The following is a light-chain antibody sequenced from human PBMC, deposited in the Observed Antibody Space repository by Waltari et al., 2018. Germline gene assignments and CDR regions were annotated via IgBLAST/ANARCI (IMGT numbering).Light chain of an antibody. J-gene: IGLJ2*01. Sequence: QSALTQPASVSGSPGQSITISCTGTSSDVGSYNFVSWYQHHPGKAPKLIIYEVTKRPLVVSDRFSGSTSDNTASLTISGLQAEDEADYYCFSYAGSNTFKFGGGTMLTVL. V-gene: IGLV2-23*02. CDR2: EVT. CDR3: FSYAGSNTFK. CDR1: SSDVGSYNF.